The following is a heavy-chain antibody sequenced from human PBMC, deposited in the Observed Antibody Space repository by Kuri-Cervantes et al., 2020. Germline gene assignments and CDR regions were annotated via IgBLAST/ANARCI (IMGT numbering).Heavy chain of an antibody. D-gene: IGHD3-9*01. CDR1: GYTFISYG. J-gene: IGHJ6*02. V-gene: IGHV1-18*01. CDR2: ITVYNGKT. CDR3: ARGVYDILNGYDDYYYYGMDV. Sequence: ASVKVSCKASGYTFISYGISWVRQAPGQGLEWMGWITVYNGKTKYVRKFQDRVTMTTDTSTRTAYMEVRSLRSDDTAVYYCARGVYDILNGYDDYYYYGMDVWGQGTTVTVSS.